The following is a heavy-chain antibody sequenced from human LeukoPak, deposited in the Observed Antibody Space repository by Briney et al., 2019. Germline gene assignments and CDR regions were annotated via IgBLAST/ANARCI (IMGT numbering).Heavy chain of an antibody. V-gene: IGHV3-9*01. D-gene: IGHD5-12*01. J-gene: IGHJ3*02. CDR1: GLTFDDFA. CDR3: AKDRVVSGYGPLDI. Sequence: GGSLRLSCAASGLTFDDFAFHWVRQVPGKGLGWVSAISWNSGYISYADSVKGRFTISRDNAMNALYLQMTNLRPEDTALYYCAKDRVVSGYGPLDIWGQGTMLTVSS. CDR2: ISWNSGYI.